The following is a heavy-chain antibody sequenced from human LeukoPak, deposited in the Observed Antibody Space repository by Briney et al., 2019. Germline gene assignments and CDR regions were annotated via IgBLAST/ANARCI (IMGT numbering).Heavy chain of an antibody. Sequence: SQTLSLTCAISGDSVSSNSAAWNWIRQSPSRGLEWLGRTYYRSKWYNDYAVSVKIRITINPDTSKNQFSLQLNSVTPEDTAVYYCAREGGGYSYAIEYWFDPWSQGTLVTVPP. CDR2: TYYRSKWYN. J-gene: IGHJ5*02. D-gene: IGHD5-18*01. CDR1: GDSVSSNSAA. V-gene: IGHV6-1*01. CDR3: AREGGGYSYAIEYWFDP.